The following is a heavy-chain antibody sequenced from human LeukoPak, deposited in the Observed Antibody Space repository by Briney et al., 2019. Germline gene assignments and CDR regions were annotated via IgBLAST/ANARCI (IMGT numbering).Heavy chain of an antibody. CDR2: IKQDGSEK. V-gene: IGHV3-7*01. D-gene: IGHD3-3*01. CDR3: ARDRSSYYDFWSGYYTGYYYYGMDV. Sequence: PGGSLRLSCAASGFTFRNFWMTWVRQAPGKGLEWVANIKQDGSEKYYVDSVKGRFTISRDNAKNSLYLQMNSLRAEDTAVYYCARDRSSYYDFWSGYYTGYYYYGMDVWGQGTTVTVSS. J-gene: IGHJ6*02. CDR1: GFTFRNFW.